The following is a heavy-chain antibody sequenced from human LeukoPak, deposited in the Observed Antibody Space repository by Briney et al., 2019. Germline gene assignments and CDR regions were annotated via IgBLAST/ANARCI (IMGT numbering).Heavy chain of an antibody. CDR3: AKDPASGITILGDSFDP. CDR2: ISGSGGST. Sequence: PGGSLRLSCAASGFTFSSYAMSWVRQAPGKGLEWVSAISGSGGSTYYADSVKGRFTISRDNSKNTLYLQMNSLRAEDTAVYYCAKDPASGITILGDSFDPWGQGTLVTVSS. D-gene: IGHD3-3*01. CDR1: GFTFSSYA. J-gene: IGHJ5*02. V-gene: IGHV3-23*01.